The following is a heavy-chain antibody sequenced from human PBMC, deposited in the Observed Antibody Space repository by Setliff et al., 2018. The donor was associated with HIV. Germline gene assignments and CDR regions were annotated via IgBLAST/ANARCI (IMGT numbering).Heavy chain of an antibody. V-gene: IGHV3-30*03. CDR3: LRARWADCTTSSCFAYFYYAMDV. CDR1: GFTFTCCG. CDR2: IYFDGSKK. D-gene: IGHD2-2*01. J-gene: IGHJ6*02. Sequence: PGGSLRLSCAASGFTFTCCGMHWVRQAPGKGLEWVAIIYFDGSKKYYADSVKGRFIISRDNSKETVYLEMNSLRVEDTAVYYCLRARWADCTTSSCFAYFYYAMDVWGQGTTVTVSS.